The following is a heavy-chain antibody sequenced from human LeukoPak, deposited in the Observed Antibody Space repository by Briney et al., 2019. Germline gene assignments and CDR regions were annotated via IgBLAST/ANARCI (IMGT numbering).Heavy chain of an antibody. CDR2: MNPNSGNT. V-gene: IGHV1-8*02. Sequence: AASVKVSCKASGYTFTSYGINWVRQATGQGLEWMGWMNPNSGNTGYAQKFQGRVTMTRDTSISTAYMELSRLRSDDTAVYYCARDSGTTVTGGVWFDPWGQGTLVTVSS. D-gene: IGHD4-17*01. CDR3: ARDSGTTVTGGVWFDP. J-gene: IGHJ5*02. CDR1: GYTFTSYG.